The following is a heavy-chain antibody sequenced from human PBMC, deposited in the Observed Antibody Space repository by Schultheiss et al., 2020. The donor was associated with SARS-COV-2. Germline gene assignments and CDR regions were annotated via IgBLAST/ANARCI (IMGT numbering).Heavy chain of an antibody. D-gene: IGHD2-2*01. J-gene: IGHJ5*02. CDR3: ARDNLNVPAVQNWFDP. V-gene: IGHV4-4*02. Sequence: SETLSLSCAVSGGSISSSNWWSWVRQPPGKGLEWIGYIYYSGSTNYNPSLKSRVTISVDTSKNQFSLKLSSVTAADTAVYYCARDNLNVPAVQNWFDPWGQGTLVTVSS. CDR2: IYYSGST. CDR1: GGSISSSNW.